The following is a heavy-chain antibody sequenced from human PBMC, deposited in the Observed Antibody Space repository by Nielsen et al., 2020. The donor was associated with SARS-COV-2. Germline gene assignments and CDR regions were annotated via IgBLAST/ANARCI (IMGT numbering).Heavy chain of an antibody. D-gene: IGHD3-10*01. J-gene: IGHJ4*02. CDR2: ISGSSSYT. CDR1: GFTFSNYY. V-gene: IGHV3-11*03. Sequence: GGSLRLSCPASGFTFSNYYMSWIRQAPGKGLEWVSYISGSSSYTSYADSVKGRFTISTDNAKNSLYLQMNSLRAEDTAVYYCASSRSGGEDYWGQGTLVTVSS. CDR3: ASSRSGGEDY.